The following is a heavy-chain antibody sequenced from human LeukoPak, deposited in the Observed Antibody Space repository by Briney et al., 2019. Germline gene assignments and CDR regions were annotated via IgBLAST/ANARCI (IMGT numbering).Heavy chain of an antibody. CDR3: AKDRYSSSWDVGY. J-gene: IGHJ4*02. CDR1: GFTFSSHG. Sequence: GGSLRLSCVASGFTFSSHGMHWVRQAPGKGLEWVAFIRYDGSNKYYADSVKGRFTISRDNSKNTLYLQMNSLRAEDTAVYYCAKDRYSSSWDVGYWGQGTLVTVSS. CDR2: IRYDGSNK. D-gene: IGHD6-13*01. V-gene: IGHV3-30*02.